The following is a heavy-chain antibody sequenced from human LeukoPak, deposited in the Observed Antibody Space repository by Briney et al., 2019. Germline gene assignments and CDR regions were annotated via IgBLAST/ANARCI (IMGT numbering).Heavy chain of an antibody. J-gene: IGHJ5*02. V-gene: IGHV1-69*01. CDR2: IIPIFGTA. CDR1: GYTFTGYY. Sequence: VKVSCKASGYTFTGYYMHWVRQAPGQGLEWMGGIIPIFGTANYAQKFQGRVTITADESTSTAYMELSSLRSEDTAVYYCARDIVEMATNAISGDLHWFDPWGQGTLVTVSS. D-gene: IGHD5-24*01. CDR3: ARDIVEMATNAISGDLHWFDP.